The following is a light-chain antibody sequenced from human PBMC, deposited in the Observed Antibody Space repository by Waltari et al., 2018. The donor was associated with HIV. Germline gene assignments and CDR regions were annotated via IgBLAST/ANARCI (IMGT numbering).Light chain of an antibody. CDR1: SSDVGDSNY. CDR3: CSNAANNNFV. J-gene: IGLJ1*01. Sequence: QSALTQPPSASGSPGQSVTISCTGTSSDVGDSNYVSWYQQHPGKAPKLMIYEVNKRPSVVPDRFAGSKSGNTASLTVSRLQAEDEADYFCCSNAANNNFVFGTGTKVTVL. CDR2: EVN. V-gene: IGLV2-8*01.